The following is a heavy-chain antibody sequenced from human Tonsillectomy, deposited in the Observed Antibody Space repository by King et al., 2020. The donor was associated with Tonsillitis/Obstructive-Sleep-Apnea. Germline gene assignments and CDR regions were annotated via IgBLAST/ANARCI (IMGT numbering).Heavy chain of an antibody. Sequence: VQLVESGAEVKKPGESLKISCKGSGYSFTSYWIGWVRQMPGKGLEWMGIIYPGDSDTRYSPSFQGQVTISADKSITTAYLQWSSLKASDTDMYYCATCYDSTVYYLNAFDIWGQGTMVTVSS. V-gene: IGHV5-51*03. D-gene: IGHD3-22*01. J-gene: IGHJ3*02. CDR1: GYSFTSYW. CDR3: ATCYDSTVYYLNAFDI. CDR2: IYPGDSDT.